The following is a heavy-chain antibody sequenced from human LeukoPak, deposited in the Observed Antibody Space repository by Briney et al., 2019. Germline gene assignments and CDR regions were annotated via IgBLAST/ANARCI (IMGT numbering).Heavy chain of an antibody. CDR1: GGSISSSSYY. J-gene: IGHJ4*02. CDR2: IYYTGST. D-gene: IGHD3-22*01. V-gene: IGHV4-61*01. Sequence: SETLSLTCTVSGGSISSSSYYWSWIRQPPGKGLEWIGYIYYTGSTNYNLSLRSRVTISVDTSKNQFSLKLTSVTAADTAVYFCAGGGDSGGYYYPMFDYWGRGTLVTVSS. CDR3: AGGGDSGGYYYPMFDY.